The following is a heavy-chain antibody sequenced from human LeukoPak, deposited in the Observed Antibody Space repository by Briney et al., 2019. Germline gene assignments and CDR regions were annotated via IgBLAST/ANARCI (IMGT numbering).Heavy chain of an antibody. CDR1: GYTFTSYG. J-gene: IGHJ4*02. CDR2: ISAYNGNT. D-gene: IGHD6-13*01. Sequence: GASVKVSCKASGYTFTSYGISWVRQAPGQGLEWMGWISAYNGNTNYAQKLQGRVTMTTDTSTSTAYMELRSLRSDDPDVYYCVRVGGSSWYQYYFDYWGQGTLVTVSS. V-gene: IGHV1-18*01. CDR3: VRVGGSSWYQYYFDY.